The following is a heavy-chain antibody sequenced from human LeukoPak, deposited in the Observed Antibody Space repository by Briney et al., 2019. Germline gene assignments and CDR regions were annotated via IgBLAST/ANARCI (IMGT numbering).Heavy chain of an antibody. CDR3: AKTRPLDSSSWSHGDY. Sequence: GGSLRLSCVASGFTFSNYAMSWVRQAPGKGLEWVSAISGSGDSTYYGDSVKGRFTISRDNSKNTLYLQMNSLRAEDTAAYYCAKTRPLDSSSWSHGDYWGQGTLVTVSS. J-gene: IGHJ4*02. CDR2: ISGSGDST. CDR1: GFTFSNYA. V-gene: IGHV3-23*01. D-gene: IGHD6-13*01.